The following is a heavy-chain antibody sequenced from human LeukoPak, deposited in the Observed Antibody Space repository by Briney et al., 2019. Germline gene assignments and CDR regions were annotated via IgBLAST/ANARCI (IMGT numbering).Heavy chain of an antibody. Sequence: PSETLSLTCTVSGGSIGSYYWSWIRQPPGKGLEWIGYIYYSGSTNHNPSPKSRVTISVDTSKNQFSLKLSSVTAADTAVYYCARAPWGRSDFWSGYPYYFDYWGQGTLVTVSS. CDR1: GGSIGSYY. CDR3: ARAPWGRSDFWSGYPYYFDY. D-gene: IGHD3-3*01. CDR2: IYYSGST. V-gene: IGHV4-59*01. J-gene: IGHJ4*02.